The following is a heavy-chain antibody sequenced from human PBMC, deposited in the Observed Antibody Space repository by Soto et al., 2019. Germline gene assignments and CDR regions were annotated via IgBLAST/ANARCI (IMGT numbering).Heavy chain of an antibody. D-gene: IGHD3-16*02. CDR2: IYNSGST. CDR3: VRLLRLGDLSPRGATYHFDF. Sequence: SETLSLTCTVSGGSISSYYWSWIRQPPGKGLEWIGFIYNSGSTNYNPSLKSRVTISIDTSKNQFSLKLSSVTAADTAVYYCVRLLRLGDLSPRGATYHFDFWGQGAPVTVSS. V-gene: IGHV4-59*01. CDR1: GGSISSYY. J-gene: IGHJ4*02.